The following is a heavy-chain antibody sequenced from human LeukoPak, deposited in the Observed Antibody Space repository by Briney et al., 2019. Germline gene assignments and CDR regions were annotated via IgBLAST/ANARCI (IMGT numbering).Heavy chain of an antibody. CDR3: ARSPRISMVRGAFEMDV. V-gene: IGHV4-4*07. J-gene: IGHJ6*04. D-gene: IGHD3-10*01. Sequence: SETLSLTCTVSGGSISSYYWSWIRQPAGKGLEWIGRIYTSGSTNYNPSLKSRVTMSVDTSKNQFSLKLSSVTAADTAVYYCARSPRISMVRGAFEMDVWGKGTTVTISS. CDR1: GGSISSYY. CDR2: IYTSGST.